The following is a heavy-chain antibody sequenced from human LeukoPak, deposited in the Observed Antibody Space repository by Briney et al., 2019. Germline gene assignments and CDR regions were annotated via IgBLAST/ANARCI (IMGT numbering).Heavy chain of an antibody. V-gene: IGHV4-59*08. CDR3: ARGGEGVLRFLEWLLSTLDY. D-gene: IGHD3-3*01. J-gene: IGHJ4*02. CDR1: GGSISGFY. Sequence: SETLSLTCTVSGGSISGFYWSWIRQPPGKGLEWIGYIHYSGSTNYNPSLKSRVIISLDTSKNQFSLRLSSVTAADTAVYYCARGGEGVLRFLEWLLSTLDYWGQGTLVTVSS. CDR2: IHYSGST.